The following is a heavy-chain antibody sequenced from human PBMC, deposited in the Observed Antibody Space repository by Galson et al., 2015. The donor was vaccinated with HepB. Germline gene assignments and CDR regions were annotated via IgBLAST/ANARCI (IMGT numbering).Heavy chain of an antibody. V-gene: IGHV3-48*02. CDR1: GFTFSDYS. CDR2: ITSSGTI. J-gene: IGHJ2*01. Sequence: SLRLSCAASGFTFSDYSMKWVRQAPGKGLEWVSYITSSGTIYYADSVKGRFTISRDNVKNSLYLQMNSLRDEDTAVYYCARDALRYGSSWYFDLSGRGTRVTVSS. D-gene: IGHD6-13*01. CDR3: ARDALRYGSSWYFDL.